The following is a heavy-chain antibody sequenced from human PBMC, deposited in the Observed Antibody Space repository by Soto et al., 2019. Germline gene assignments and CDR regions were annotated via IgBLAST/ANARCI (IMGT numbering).Heavy chain of an antibody. CDR1: GGTFSSYA. V-gene: IGHV1-2*02. CDR2: INPNSGGT. J-gene: IGHJ6*02. D-gene: IGHD2-8*01. Sequence: ASVKVSCKASGGTFSSYAISWVRQAPGQGLEWMGWINPNSGGTNYAQKFQGRVTMTRDTSISTAYMELSRLRSDDTAVYYCARGGETIVLMVYAYGMDVWGQGTTVTVSS. CDR3: ARGGETIVLMVYAYGMDV.